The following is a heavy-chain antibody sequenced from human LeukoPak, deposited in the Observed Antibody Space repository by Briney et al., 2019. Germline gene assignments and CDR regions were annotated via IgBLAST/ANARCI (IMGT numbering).Heavy chain of an antibody. J-gene: IGHJ4*02. V-gene: IGHV3-7*01. CDR1: GFSFSAYW. CDR3: ARVGKNGWDFDH. D-gene: IGHD6-19*01. CDR2: INEGGGLK. Sequence: PGGSLRLSCAASGFSFSAYWMTWVRQAPGKGLEWVANINEGGGLKYYVDSVKGRFTISRDNNNNSLYLQMFSLRVDDSAVYYCARVGKNGWDFDHWGQGTLVTVSS.